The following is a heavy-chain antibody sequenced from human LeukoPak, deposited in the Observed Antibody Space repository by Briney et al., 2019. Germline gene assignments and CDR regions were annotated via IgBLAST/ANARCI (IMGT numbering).Heavy chain of an antibody. Sequence: GGSLRLSCAASGFTFSSYSMNWVRQAPGKGLEWVSSISSSSSYIYYADSVKGRFTISRDNAKNSLYLQMNSLRAEDTAVYYCARVPGYSSGLFDYWGQGTLVTVSS. CDR3: ARVPGYSSGLFDY. CDR2: ISSSSSYI. CDR1: GFTFSSYS. V-gene: IGHV3-21*01. J-gene: IGHJ4*02. D-gene: IGHD6-19*01.